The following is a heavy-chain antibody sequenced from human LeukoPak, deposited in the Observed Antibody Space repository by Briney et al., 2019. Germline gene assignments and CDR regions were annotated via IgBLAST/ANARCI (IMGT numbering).Heavy chain of an antibody. Sequence: PSETLSLTCTVSGASVSRFYWSWIRQPPGKGLEWIGYIYYSGSTNYNPSLKSRVPISVDTSTKQFSLKLSSVTAADTAVYYCARHRGSRHGLHIWGEGTMVTVSS. CDR3: ARHRGSRHGLHI. CDR1: GASVSRFY. D-gene: IGHD1-26*01. J-gene: IGHJ3*02. CDR2: IYYSGST. V-gene: IGHV4-59*08.